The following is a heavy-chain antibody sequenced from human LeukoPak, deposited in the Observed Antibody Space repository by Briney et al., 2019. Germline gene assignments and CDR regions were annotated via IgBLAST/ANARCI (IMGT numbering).Heavy chain of an antibody. Sequence: SETLSLTCTVSGGSISSHYWSWIRQPPGKGLEWIGYIYYSGSPNYNPSLKSRVTISVDTSKNQFSLKLSSVTAADTAVYYCARAWTLGWFDPWGQGTLVTVSS. CDR1: GGSISSHY. D-gene: IGHD3/OR15-3a*01. CDR2: IYYSGSP. V-gene: IGHV4-59*08. CDR3: ARAWTLGWFDP. J-gene: IGHJ5*02.